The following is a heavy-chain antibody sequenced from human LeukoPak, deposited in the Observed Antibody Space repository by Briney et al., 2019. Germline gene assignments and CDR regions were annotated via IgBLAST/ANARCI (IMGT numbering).Heavy chain of an antibody. Sequence: SETLSPTCTVSGGSISSSSYSWGWIRQPPGKGLEWIGSIYYSGNTYYNPSLKSRVTISVDTSKNQFSLKLSSVTAADTAVYYCAKHAGAFYYFGYWGQGTLVTVSS. V-gene: IGHV4-39*01. D-gene: IGHD1-26*01. CDR3: AKHAGAFYYFGY. CDR2: IYYSGNT. J-gene: IGHJ4*02. CDR1: GGSISSSSYS.